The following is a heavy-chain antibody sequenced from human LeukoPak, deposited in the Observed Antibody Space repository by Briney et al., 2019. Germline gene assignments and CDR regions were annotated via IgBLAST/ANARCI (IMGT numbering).Heavy chain of an antibody. V-gene: IGHV3-33*06. CDR2: IWYDGSNK. D-gene: IGHD2-2*01. Sequence: PGRSLRLSCAASGFTFSSYGMHWVRQAPGKGLEWVAVIWYDGSNKYYADSVKGRFTISRDNSKNTLYLQMNSLRAEDTAVYYCAKDSSGKYQLLSRAFDYWGQGTLVTVSS. J-gene: IGHJ4*02. CDR3: AKDSSGKYQLLSRAFDY. CDR1: GFTFSSYG.